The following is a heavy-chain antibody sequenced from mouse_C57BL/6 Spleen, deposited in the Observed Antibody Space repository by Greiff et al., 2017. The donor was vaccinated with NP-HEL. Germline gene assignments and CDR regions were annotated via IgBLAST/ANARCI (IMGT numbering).Heavy chain of an antibody. J-gene: IGHJ4*01. Sequence: EVQVVESGEGLVKPGGSLKLSCAASGFTFSSYAMSWVRQTPEKRLEWVAYISSGGDYIYYADTVKGRFTISRDNARNTLYLQMSSLKSEDTAMYYCTRVGGPYYAMDYWGQGTSVTVSS. V-gene: IGHV5-9-1*02. CDR2: ISSGGDYI. CDR1: GFTFSSYA. CDR3: TRVGGPYYAMDY.